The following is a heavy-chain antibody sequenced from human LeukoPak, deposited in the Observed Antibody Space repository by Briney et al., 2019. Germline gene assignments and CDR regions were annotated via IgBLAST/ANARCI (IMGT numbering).Heavy chain of an antibody. D-gene: IGHD1/OR15-1a*01. Sequence: GGSLGLSCAASGFTFSSSWMTWVRQAPGKGLEWVAHIKEDGSDKYYVDSVTGRFTISRDNTENSLYLQMSSLRAEDTAVYYCATWNSDWEFAYWGQGTLVSVSS. V-gene: IGHV3-7*05. J-gene: IGHJ4*02. CDR3: ATWNSDWEFAY. CDR1: GFTFSSSW. CDR2: IKEDGSDK.